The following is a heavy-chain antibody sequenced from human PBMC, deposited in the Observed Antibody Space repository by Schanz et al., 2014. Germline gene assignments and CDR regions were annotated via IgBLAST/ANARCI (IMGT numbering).Heavy chain of an antibody. J-gene: IGHJ4*02. D-gene: IGHD5-12*01. CDR3: ARARYTGYDCSGY. Sequence: QVQLVQSGAEVKKPGASVMLSCKTSGYSFNLFGVSWVRQAPGQGLEWMGWISAYNGNTNKAQKFQGRVTLTRDTSISTAYMELSSLTSDDTATYFCARARYTGYDCSGYWGQGTLLIVSS. V-gene: IGHV1-18*04. CDR1: GYSFNLFG. CDR2: ISAYNGNT.